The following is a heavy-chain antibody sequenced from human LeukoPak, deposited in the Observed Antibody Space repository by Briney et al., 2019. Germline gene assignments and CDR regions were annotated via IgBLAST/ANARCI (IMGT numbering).Heavy chain of an antibody. J-gene: IGHJ4*02. CDR1: GGSISSYY. Sequence: SETLSLTCTVSGGSISSYYWSWIRQPPGKGLEWIGYIYYSGSTNYNPSLKSRVTISVDTSKNQFSLKLSSVTAADTAVYYCARVNTVYYGSGSYYIDYWGQGTLVTVSS. CDR2: IYYSGST. V-gene: IGHV4-59*12. D-gene: IGHD3-10*01. CDR3: ARVNTVYYGSGSYYIDY.